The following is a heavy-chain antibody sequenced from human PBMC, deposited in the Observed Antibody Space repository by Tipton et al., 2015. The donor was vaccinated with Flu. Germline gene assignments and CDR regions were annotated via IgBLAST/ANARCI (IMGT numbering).Heavy chain of an antibody. CDR1: GFTFDDYT. D-gene: IGHD3-16*01. J-gene: IGHJ5*02. CDR2: INHSGST. CDR3: ALERYDYVWGSFRFDP. V-gene: IGHV4-34*08. Sequence: LRLSCAASGFTFDDYTMHWIRQPPGKGLEWIGEINHSGSTNYNPSLKSRVTISVDTSKNQFSLKLSSVTAADTAVYYCALERYDYVWGSFRFDPWGQGTLVTVSS.